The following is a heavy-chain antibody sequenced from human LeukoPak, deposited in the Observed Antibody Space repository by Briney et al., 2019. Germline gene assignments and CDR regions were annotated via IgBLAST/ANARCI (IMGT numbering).Heavy chain of an antibody. CDR1: GYSISNAYY. CDR2: LYHSGST. D-gene: IGHD1-26*01. CDR3: ARELHSGSYYFDY. J-gene: IGHJ4*02. V-gene: IGHV4-38-2*02. Sequence: SETLSLTCTVSGYSISNAYYWGWIRQPPGKGLEWIGSLYHSGSTYYNPSLKSRVTTSVDTSKDRFSLKLTSVTAADTAVYYCARELHSGSYYFDYWGQGTLVTVSS.